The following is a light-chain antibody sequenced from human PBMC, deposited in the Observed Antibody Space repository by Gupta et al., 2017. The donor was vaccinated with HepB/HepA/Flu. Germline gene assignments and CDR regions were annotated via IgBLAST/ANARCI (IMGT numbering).Light chain of an antibody. Sequence: IVLTQSPGTLSLSPGERATLSCRASQSFSSTFLAWYQQKPGQAPRLLIYSTSSRATGIPDRFSGSRSGTDFTLTISSREPEDFAVYYCQQLGGSPLTFGGGTKVEIK. CDR2: STS. J-gene: IGKJ4*01. CDR1: QSFSSTF. CDR3: QQLGGSPLT. V-gene: IGKV3-20*01.